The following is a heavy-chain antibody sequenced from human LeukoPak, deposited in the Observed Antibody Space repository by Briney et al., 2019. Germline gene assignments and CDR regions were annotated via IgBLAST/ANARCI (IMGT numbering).Heavy chain of an antibody. CDR1: EYTLTDLS. CDR2: FDPEDGKT. Sequence: ASVKVSCKVSEYTLTDLSMHWVRQAPGKGLEWMGGFDPEDGKTIHAQKFQGGVTMTEDTSTDTSYMELSSLRSEDTAVYFCATDRSNYDRYVFDYWGQGTLVTVSS. V-gene: IGHV1-24*01. CDR3: ATDRSNYDRYVFDY. J-gene: IGHJ4*02. D-gene: IGHD3-22*01.